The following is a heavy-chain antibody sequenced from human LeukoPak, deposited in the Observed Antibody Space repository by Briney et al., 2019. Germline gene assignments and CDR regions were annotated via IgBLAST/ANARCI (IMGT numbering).Heavy chain of an antibody. CDR3: ARPYSSGWDNWFDP. D-gene: IGHD6-19*01. CDR1: GFTFTNHG. CDR2: ISRSGSTI. Sequence: PGGSLRLSRAASGFTFTNHGMSWVRQAPGKGLEWVSYISRSGSTIYYADSVKGRFTISRDNAKNSLYLQMNSLRAEDTAVYYCARPYSSGWDNWFDPWGQGTLVTVSS. V-gene: IGHV3-48*04. J-gene: IGHJ5*02.